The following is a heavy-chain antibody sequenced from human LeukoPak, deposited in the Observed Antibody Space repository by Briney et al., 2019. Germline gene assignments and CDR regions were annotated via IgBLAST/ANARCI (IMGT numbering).Heavy chain of an antibody. CDR2: INHSGST. CDR1: GGSFSGYY. J-gene: IGHJ6*02. V-gene: IGHV4-34*01. CDR3: AGDLGYSSYYYYGMDV. D-gene: IGHD6-19*01. Sequence: SETLSLTCAVYGGSFSGYYWSWIRQPPGKGLEWIGEINHSGSTNYNPSLKSRVTISVDTSKNQFSLKLSSVTAADTAVYYCAGDLGYSSYYYYGMDVWGQGTTVTVSS.